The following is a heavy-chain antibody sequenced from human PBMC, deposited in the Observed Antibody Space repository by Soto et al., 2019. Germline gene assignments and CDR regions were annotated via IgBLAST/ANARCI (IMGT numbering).Heavy chain of an antibody. CDR2: INGGSNYV. CDR3: AREDGVAGSSSAVDH. Sequence: EVQVVESGGGLVKPGGSLRLSCVFSGFTFSTYTMNWVRQAPGKGLEWVSSINGGSNYVYYADSVKGRFTISRDNATNSLYLQMNRLRAEDTAIYDGAREDGVAGSSSAVDHWGRGTLVTVSS. CDR1: GFTFSTYT. D-gene: IGHD4-17*01. J-gene: IGHJ4*02. V-gene: IGHV3-21*01.